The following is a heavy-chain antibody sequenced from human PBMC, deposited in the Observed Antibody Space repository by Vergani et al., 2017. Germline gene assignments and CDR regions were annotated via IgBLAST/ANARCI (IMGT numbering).Heavy chain of an antibody. CDR2: INPSGGHT. D-gene: IGHD3-9*01. J-gene: IGHJ4*02. Sequence: QVQVVQSGAEVKKSGASVKVSCKTSVYTFSNYYMHWVRQAPGQGLEWMGIINPSGGHTNHAQKFQGRVTMTRDTSTSTVYMELSSLRSEDTAIYYCARGDYGILTGYRYWGQGTLVTVSA. CDR1: VYTFSNYY. CDR3: ARGDYGILTGYRY. V-gene: IGHV1-46*03.